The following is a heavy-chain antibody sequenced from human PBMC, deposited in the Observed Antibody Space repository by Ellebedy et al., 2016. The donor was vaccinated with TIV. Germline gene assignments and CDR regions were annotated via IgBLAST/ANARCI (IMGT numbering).Heavy chain of an antibody. J-gene: IGHJ6*02. CDR1: GGSISSGGYY. Sequence: SETLSLTCTVSGGSISSGGYYWSWIRQHPGKGLEWIGYIYYSGSTYYNPSLKSRVTISVDTSKNQFSLKLSSVTAADTAVYYCATSTHPTLSDYYYGMDVWGQGTTVTVSS. CDR2: IYYSGST. D-gene: IGHD2/OR15-2a*01. CDR3: ATSTHPTLSDYYYGMDV. V-gene: IGHV4-31*03.